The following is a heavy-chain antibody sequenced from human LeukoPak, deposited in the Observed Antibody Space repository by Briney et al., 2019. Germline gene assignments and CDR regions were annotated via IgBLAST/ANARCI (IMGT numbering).Heavy chain of an antibody. CDR1: GFTFSSYA. D-gene: IGHD1-26*01. Sequence: GSLRLSCAASGFTFSSYAMHWVRQAPPKGLEWVAVISYDGSKKYYADSVKGRFTISRDNSKNTLYLHMNSLRAEDTAVYYCAREWELVYWGQGTLVTVSS. V-gene: IGHV3-30-3*01. CDR3: AREWELVY. J-gene: IGHJ4*02. CDR2: ISYDGSKK.